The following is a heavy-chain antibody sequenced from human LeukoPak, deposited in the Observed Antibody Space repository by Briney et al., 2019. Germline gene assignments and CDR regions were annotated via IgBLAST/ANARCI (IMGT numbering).Heavy chain of an antibody. J-gene: IGHJ4*02. Sequence: LSETLSLTCAVYGGSFSGYYWSWIRQPPGKGLEWIGEINHSGSTNYNPSLKSRVTISVDTSKNQLSLKLSSVTAADTAVYYCARGLSSGWYYDYWGQGTLVTVSS. CDR1: GGSFSGYY. D-gene: IGHD6-19*01. V-gene: IGHV4-34*01. CDR2: INHSGST. CDR3: ARGLSSGWYYDY.